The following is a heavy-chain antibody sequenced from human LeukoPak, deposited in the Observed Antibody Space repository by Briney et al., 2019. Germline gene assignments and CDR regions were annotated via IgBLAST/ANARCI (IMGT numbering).Heavy chain of an antibody. D-gene: IGHD4-11*01. J-gene: IGHJ6*03. CDR3: ARGPRDSNRYYYYYYMDV. CDR2: INPNNGAT. Sequence: ASVKVSCKTSGYTFTGYYIHWVRQAPGQGLEWMGWINPNNGATNYAQKLQGRVTMTTDTSTSTAYMELRSLRSDDTAVYYCARGPRDSNRYYYYYYMDVWGKGTTVTVSS. CDR1: GYTFTGYY. V-gene: IGHV1-18*04.